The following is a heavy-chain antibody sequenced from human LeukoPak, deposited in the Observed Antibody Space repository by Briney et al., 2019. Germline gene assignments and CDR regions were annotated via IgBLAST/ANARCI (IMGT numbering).Heavy chain of an antibody. CDR3: ARDRNDILTGYTAFDI. J-gene: IGHJ3*02. V-gene: IGHV3-48*03. CDR1: GFTFTTYE. Sequence: SGGSLRLSCAASGFTFTTYEMNWVRQAPGSGLEWVSFISSTGSDIFYADSVKGRFTISRDNSKNSLYLQMNSLRAEDTAVYYCARDRNDILTGYTAFDIWGQGTMVTASS. D-gene: IGHD3-9*01. CDR2: ISSTGSDI.